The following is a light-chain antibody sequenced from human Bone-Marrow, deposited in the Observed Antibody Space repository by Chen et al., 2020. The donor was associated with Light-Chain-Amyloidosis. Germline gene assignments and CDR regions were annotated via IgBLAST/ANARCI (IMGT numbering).Light chain of an antibody. CDR1: NIGSTS. V-gene: IGLV3-21*02. Sequence: SYVLTQPSSVSVAPGQTATIACGGNNIGSTSVHWYQQTPGQAPLLVVYDDSERPSGIPERLSGSNSGNPATLTISRVEAGDEADYYCQVWDRSSDRPVFGGGPKLTVL. CDR2: DDS. J-gene: IGLJ3*02. CDR3: QVWDRSSDRPV.